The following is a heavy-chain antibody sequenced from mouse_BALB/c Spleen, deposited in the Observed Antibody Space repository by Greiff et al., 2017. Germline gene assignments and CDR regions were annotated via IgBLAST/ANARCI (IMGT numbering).Heavy chain of an antibody. D-gene: IGHD1-1*01. CDR3: ARYYYGSSYWYFDV. CDR1: GFNIKDTY. CDR2: IDPANGNT. J-gene: IGHJ1*01. Sequence: EVMLVESGAELVKPGASVKLSCTASGFNIKDTYMHWVKQRPEQGLEWIGRIDPANGNTKYDPKFQGKATITADTSSNTAYLQLSSLTSEDTAVYYCARYYYGSSYWYFDVWGAGTTVTVSA. V-gene: IGHV14-3*02.